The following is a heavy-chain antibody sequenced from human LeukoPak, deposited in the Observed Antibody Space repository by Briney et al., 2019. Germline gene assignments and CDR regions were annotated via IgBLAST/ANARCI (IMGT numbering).Heavy chain of an antibody. CDR2: IKQDGSEK. V-gene: IGHV3-7*01. J-gene: IGHJ6*03. Sequence: GGSLRLSCAASGFTFSSYWMSWVRQAPGKGLEWVANIKQDGSEKYYLDSVKGRFTISRDNAKNSLYLQMNSLRAEDTAVYYCARRAQNLLYYYYYYMDVWGKGTTVTVSS. CDR3: ARRAQNLLYYYYYYMDV. CDR1: GFTFSSYW.